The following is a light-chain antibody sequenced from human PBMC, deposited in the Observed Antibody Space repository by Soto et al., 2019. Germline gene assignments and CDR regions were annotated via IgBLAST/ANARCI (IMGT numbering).Light chain of an antibody. Sequence: QSVLAQPPSASGTPGQRVTISCSGGRSNIGSNTVNWYQQLPGTAPKLLMYSNNQQPSGVPDRFSGSKSGTSASLDISGLQSEDEADYYCATWDDSLSGYVFGTGTKVTVL. J-gene: IGLJ1*01. CDR3: ATWDDSLSGYV. CDR1: RSNIGSNT. V-gene: IGLV1-44*01. CDR2: SNN.